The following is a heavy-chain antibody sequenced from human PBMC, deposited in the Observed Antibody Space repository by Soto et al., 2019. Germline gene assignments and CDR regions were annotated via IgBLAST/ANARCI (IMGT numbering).Heavy chain of an antibody. CDR2: INHSGRV. CDR1: GGSFSGHS. J-gene: IGHJ5*01. CDR3: STRAYDTNGYYRFDP. Sequence: SETLSLTCAVYGGSFSGHSWTWIRQSPGKGLEWIGDINHSGRVNYSPSLKSRVTISLDTSRNQFSLTLSAVTAADTAMYYCSTRAYDTNGYYRFDPWGQGTLVTV. D-gene: IGHD3-22*01. V-gene: IGHV4-34*01.